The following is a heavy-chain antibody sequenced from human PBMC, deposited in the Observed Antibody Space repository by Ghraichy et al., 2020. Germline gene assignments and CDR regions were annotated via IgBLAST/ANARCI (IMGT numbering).Heavy chain of an antibody. Sequence: SETLSLTCTVSGGSISSSSYYWGWIRQPPGKGLEWIGSIYYSGSTYYNPSLKSRVTISVDTSKNQFSLKLSSVTAADTAVYYCARGIAARPRCGWFDPWGQGTLVTVSS. J-gene: IGHJ5*02. CDR3: ARGIAARPRCGWFDP. CDR2: IYYSGST. V-gene: IGHV4-39*01. CDR1: GGSISSSSYY. D-gene: IGHD6-6*01.